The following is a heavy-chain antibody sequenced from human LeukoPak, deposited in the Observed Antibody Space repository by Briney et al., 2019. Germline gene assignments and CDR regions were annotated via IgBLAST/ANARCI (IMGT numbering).Heavy chain of an antibody. Sequence: SETLSLTCTVSGGSISSSSYYWGWIRQPPGRGLEWIGSIYYSGSTYYNPSLKSRVTLSVDTSKNQFSLKLSSVTAADTAVYYCARPYYDSSGYHDAFDIWGQGTMVTVSS. CDR1: GGSISSSSYY. V-gene: IGHV4-39*07. CDR3: ARPYYDSSGYHDAFDI. J-gene: IGHJ3*02. D-gene: IGHD3-22*01. CDR2: IYYSGST.